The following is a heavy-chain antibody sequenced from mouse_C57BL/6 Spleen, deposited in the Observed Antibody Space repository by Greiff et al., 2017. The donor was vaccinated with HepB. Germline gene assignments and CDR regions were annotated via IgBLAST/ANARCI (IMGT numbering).Heavy chain of an antibody. Sequence: QVQLKQSGAELVRPGASVTLSCKASGHTFTDYEMHWVKQTPVHGLEWIGAIDPESGGTAYNQKFKGKAILTADKSSSTAYMVLRSLTSGDSAVYYCTRRPMIFDYWGQGTTLTVSS. J-gene: IGHJ2*01. D-gene: IGHD2-3*01. CDR2: IDPESGGT. V-gene: IGHV1-15*01. CDR1: GHTFTDYE. CDR3: TRRPMIFDY.